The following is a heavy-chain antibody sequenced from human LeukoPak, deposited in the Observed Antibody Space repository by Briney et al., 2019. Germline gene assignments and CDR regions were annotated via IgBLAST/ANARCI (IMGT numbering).Heavy chain of an antibody. V-gene: IGHV3-9*03. D-gene: IGHD3-22*01. CDR1: GFNFDYYV. CDR2: LSSNSGSI. CDR3: AKGRGGGSGYIGVDAFDM. J-gene: IGHJ3*02. Sequence: GGSLRLSCAASGFNFDYYVMHWVRQAPGKGLEWVSGLSSNSGSIAYADSVKGRFTISRDNTKNFLYLQMNSLRPEDMALYYCAKGRGGGSGYIGVDAFDMWGQGTMVIVSS.